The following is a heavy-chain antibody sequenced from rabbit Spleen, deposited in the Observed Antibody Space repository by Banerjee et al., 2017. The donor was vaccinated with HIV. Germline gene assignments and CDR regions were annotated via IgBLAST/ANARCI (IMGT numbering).Heavy chain of an antibody. J-gene: IGHJ4*01. V-gene: IGHV1S7*01. CDR3: ARGGGL. CDR1: GFTLSSYY. CDR2: IDPLFGSA. Sequence: QLVESGGGLVKPGASLTLICKASGFTLSSYYMNWVRQAPGKGLEWIGYIDPLFGSAYYASWVNGRFSISRENTQNTVSLQLNSLTAADTATYFCARGGGLWGQGTLVTVS.